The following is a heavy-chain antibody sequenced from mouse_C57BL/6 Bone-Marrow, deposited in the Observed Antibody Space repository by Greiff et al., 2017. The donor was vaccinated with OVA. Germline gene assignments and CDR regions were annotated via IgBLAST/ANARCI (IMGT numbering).Heavy chain of an antibody. CDR2: IYPRSGNT. D-gene: IGHD2-3*01. CDR3: ARVEAADGYFFAY. V-gene: IGHV1-81*01. J-gene: IGHJ3*01. Sequence: QVQLQQSGAELARPGASVKLSCKASGYTFTSYGISWVKQRTGQGLEWIGEIYPRSGNTYYNEKFKGKATLTADKSSSTAYMELRSLTSEDSAVYFCARVEAADGYFFAYWGQGTLVTVSA. CDR1: GYTFTSYG.